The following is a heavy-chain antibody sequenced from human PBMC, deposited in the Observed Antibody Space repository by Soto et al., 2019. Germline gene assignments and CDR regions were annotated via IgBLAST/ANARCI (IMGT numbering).Heavy chain of an antibody. CDR3: AHRVLRTVFGMVTTTATAFDF. D-gene: IGHD3-3*01. CDR2: IYWHGDK. V-gene: IGHV2-5*01. J-gene: IGHJ4*02. CDR1: GFSLTTSGVG. Sequence: QITLNESGPTVVRPTETLTLTCRFSGFSLTTSGVGVGWIRQSPGKAPEWLALIYWHGDKRYSASLKSRLTITKDTSKNQVVLTVSDLDPTDTGTYYCAHRVLRTVFGMVTTTATAFDFWGQGTPVAVSS.